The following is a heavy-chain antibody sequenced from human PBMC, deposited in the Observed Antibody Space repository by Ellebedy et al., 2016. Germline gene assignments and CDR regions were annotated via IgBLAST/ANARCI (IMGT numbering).Heavy chain of an antibody. CDR2: IYSGGST. V-gene: IGHV3-53*01. Sequence: GGSLRLSCAASGFTVSSNYMSWVRQAPGKGLEWVSVIYSGGSTYYADSVKGRFTISRDNSKNTLYLQMNSLRAEDTAVCYCARDHWYGDYLDYWGQGTLVTVSS. J-gene: IGHJ4*02. CDR3: ARDHWYGDYLDY. CDR1: GFTVSSNY. D-gene: IGHD4-17*01.